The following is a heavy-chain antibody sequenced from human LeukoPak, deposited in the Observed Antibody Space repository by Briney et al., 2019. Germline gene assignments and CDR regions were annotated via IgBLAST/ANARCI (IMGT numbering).Heavy chain of an antibody. D-gene: IGHD2-2*01. Sequence: GGFLRLSCAASGFTFSGSAMHWVRQASGKGLEWVGRIRSKANSYATAYAASVKGRFTISRDDSKNTAYLQMNGLKTEDTAVYYCTGSHCSSTSCYVFWGQGTLVTVSS. CDR3: TGSHCSSTSCYVF. CDR1: GFTFSGSA. CDR2: IRSKANSYAT. J-gene: IGHJ4*02. V-gene: IGHV3-73*01.